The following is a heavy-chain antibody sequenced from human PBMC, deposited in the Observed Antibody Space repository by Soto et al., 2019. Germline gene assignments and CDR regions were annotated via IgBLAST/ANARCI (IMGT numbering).Heavy chain of an antibody. J-gene: IGHJ4*02. V-gene: IGHV4-39*01. Sequence: PSETLSLTCTVSGGSISSSSYYWGWIRQPPGKGLEWIGSIYYSGSTYYNPSLKSRVTISVDTSKNQFSLKLSSVTAADTAVYYCAGSNDYGDYDYWGQGTLVTVSS. CDR3: AGSNDYGDYDY. CDR2: IYYSGST. D-gene: IGHD4-17*01. CDR1: GGSISSSSYY.